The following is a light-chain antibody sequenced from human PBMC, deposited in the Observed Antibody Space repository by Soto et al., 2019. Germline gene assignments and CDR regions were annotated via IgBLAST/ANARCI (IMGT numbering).Light chain of an antibody. CDR2: DAS. Sequence: DIQMTQSPSFLSASVGDRVTITCQASHDITNYLNWYQQKSGKAPKLLIYDASNLETGVPSRFSGSGSVTHFTFTITSLQPEDFATYYCQQYDDLWTFGQGTKVEIK. CDR3: QQYDDLWT. CDR1: HDITNY. J-gene: IGKJ1*01. V-gene: IGKV1-33*01.